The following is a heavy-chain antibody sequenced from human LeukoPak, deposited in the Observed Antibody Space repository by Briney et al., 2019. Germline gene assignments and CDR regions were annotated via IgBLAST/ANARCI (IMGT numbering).Heavy chain of an antibody. CDR3: ARYCGGNCYKGMDV. D-gene: IGHD2-21*02. V-gene: IGHV3-48*03. CDR1: AFTFSSYE. CDR2: TSSSGSTI. Sequence: PGGSLRLSCAASAFTFSSYEMNWVRQAPGEGLEWVSYTSSSGSTIYYADSVKGRFTSSRDNTKNSLYLLMNSLTAEDTAVYYCARYCGGNCYKGMDVWGQGTTVTASS. J-gene: IGHJ6*02.